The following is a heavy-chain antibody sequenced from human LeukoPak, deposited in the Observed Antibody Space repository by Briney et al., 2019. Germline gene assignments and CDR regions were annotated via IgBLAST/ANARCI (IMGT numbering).Heavy chain of an antibody. D-gene: IGHD1-26*01. CDR1: GFTFRSYS. CDR3: ARDDRESQTDY. Sequence: GGSLRLSCAASGFTFRSYSMNWVRQAPGKGPEWVSYISRSSFTIYYADSVKGRFTISRDNAKNSLYLQMNSLRAEDTAVYYCARDDRESQTDYWGQGTPVTVSS. J-gene: IGHJ4*02. V-gene: IGHV3-48*01. CDR2: ISRSSFTI.